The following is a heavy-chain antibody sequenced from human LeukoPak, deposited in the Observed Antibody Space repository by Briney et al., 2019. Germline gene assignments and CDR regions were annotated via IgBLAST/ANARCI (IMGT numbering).Heavy chain of an antibody. J-gene: IGHJ4*02. CDR1: GYSFTNCW. V-gene: IGHV5-51*01. Sequence: GESLKISCKGSGYSFTNCWIGWVRQMPGKGPEWMGIIYPGDSETRYSPSFQGQVTISADKSISTAYLQWSSLKASDTAMYYCARQALDVDTGDYWGQGTLVTVSS. CDR2: IYPGDSET. CDR3: ARQALDVDTGDY. D-gene: IGHD5-18*01.